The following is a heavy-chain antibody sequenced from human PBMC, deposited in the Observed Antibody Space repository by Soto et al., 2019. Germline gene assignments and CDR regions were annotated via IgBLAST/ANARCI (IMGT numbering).Heavy chain of an antibody. Sequence: PSETLSLTCTVSGGSISSYYWSWIRQPPGKGLEWIGYIYYSGSTNYNPSLKSRATISVDTSKNQFSLKLSSVTAADTAVYYCARGHILGYYYYGLDVWGQGTTVTVSS. V-gene: IGHV4-59*08. D-gene: IGHD3-10*01. CDR1: GGSISSYY. CDR3: ARGHILGYYYYGLDV. CDR2: IYYSGST. J-gene: IGHJ6*02.